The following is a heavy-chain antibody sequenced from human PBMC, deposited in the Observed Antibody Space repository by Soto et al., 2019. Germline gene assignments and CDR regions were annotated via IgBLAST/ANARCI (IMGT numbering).Heavy chain of an antibody. CDR3: ARLVIVPAAMSDYDMDV. CDR1: GVSISKSSYY. V-gene: IGHV4-39*01. CDR2: IHSSGST. Sequence: QLQMEESGPGLVKPSETLSLSCTVSGVSISKSSYYWGWIRQPPGRGLEWIGSIHSSGSTSYNPSLENRVPMSVDTSKNPFSRRLHSVTAAATAVYSCARLVIVPAAMSDYDMDVWGKGATVTVSS. J-gene: IGHJ6*03. D-gene: IGHD2-2*01.